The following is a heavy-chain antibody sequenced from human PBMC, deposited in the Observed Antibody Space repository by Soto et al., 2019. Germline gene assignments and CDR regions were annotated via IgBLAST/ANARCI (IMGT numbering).Heavy chain of an antibody. D-gene: IGHD3-9*01. V-gene: IGHV4-39*01. CDR2: IYYSGST. J-gene: IGHJ5*02. CDR3: ARHVYYDILTGYRAWFDP. CDR1: GGSISSSSYY. Sequence: SETLSLTCTVSGGSISSSSYYWGWIRQPPGKGLEWIGSIYYSGSTYYNPSLKSRVTISVDTSKNQFSLKLSSVTAADTAVYYCARHVYYDILTGYRAWFDPWGQGTLVTVSS.